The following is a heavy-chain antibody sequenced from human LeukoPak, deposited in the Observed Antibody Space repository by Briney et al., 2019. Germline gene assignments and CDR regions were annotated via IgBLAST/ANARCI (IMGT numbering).Heavy chain of an antibody. J-gene: IGHJ5*02. D-gene: IGHD2-15*01. CDR2: ISSSGSTI. V-gene: IGHV3-48*03. Sequence: GGSLRLSCAASGLTFSNYAMTWVRQAPGKGLEWVSYISSSGSTIYYADSVKGRFTISRDNAKNSLYLQMNSLRAEDTAVYYCVKDPGYCSGGSCYNWFDPWGQGTLVTVSS. CDR3: VKDPGYCSGGSCYNWFDP. CDR1: GLTFSNYA.